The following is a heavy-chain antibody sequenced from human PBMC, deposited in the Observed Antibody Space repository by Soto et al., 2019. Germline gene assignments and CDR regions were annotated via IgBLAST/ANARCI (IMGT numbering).Heavy chain of an antibody. CDR3: AMSISLAADY. Sequence: QVQLVQSGAEVKKPGASVKVSCKASGYTFTSYAMHWVRQAPGQRLEWMGWINAGNGNTKYSQNFQGRVTITRDTLAGTVDMDLSTLRSEDTPGYCCAMSISLAADYWGQGTLVTSSA. D-gene: IGHD3-16*01. V-gene: IGHV1-3*01. CDR1: GYTFTSYA. CDR2: INAGNGNT. J-gene: IGHJ4*02.